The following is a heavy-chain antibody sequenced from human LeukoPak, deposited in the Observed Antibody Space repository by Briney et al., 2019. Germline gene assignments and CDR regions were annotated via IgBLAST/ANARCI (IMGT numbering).Heavy chain of an antibody. J-gene: IGHJ4*02. CDR2: IYSGGST. CDR1: GFTVSSNY. CDR3: ARTSSWYPYYFDY. D-gene: IGHD6-13*01. V-gene: IGHV3-53*01. Sequence: GGSLRLSCAASGFTVSSNYMSWVRQAPGKGLEWVSVIYSGGSTYYADSVKGRFTISRDNSKNTLYLQMNSLRAEDTAVYYCARTSSWYPYYFDYWGQGTLVTASS.